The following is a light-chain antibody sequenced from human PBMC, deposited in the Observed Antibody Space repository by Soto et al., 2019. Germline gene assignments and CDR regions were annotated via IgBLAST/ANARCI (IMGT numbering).Light chain of an antibody. CDR1: QSVSSY. CDR2: DAS. V-gene: IGKV3-11*01. CDR3: QQRSNWPTT. Sequence: EIVLTQSPATLSLSPGERATLSCRASQSVSSYLSWYQHKPGQAPRLLIYDASNRATGIPARFSGSGSGTDFTLTISSLEPEDFAVYCCQQRSNWPTTFGQGTKVDIK. J-gene: IGKJ1*01.